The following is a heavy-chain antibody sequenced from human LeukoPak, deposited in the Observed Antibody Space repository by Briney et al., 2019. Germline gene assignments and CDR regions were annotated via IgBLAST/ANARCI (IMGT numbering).Heavy chain of an antibody. Sequence: PSETLSLTCAAYGGSLSAYYWTWIRQPPGKGLEWIGEINHGGSTNYNPSLKSRVTISVDTSKNQFSLKLSSVTAADTAVYYCARYLDYGGNSRVFQHWGQGTLVTVSS. J-gene: IGHJ1*01. CDR1: GGSLSAYY. V-gene: IGHV4-34*01. CDR2: INHGGST. CDR3: ARYLDYGGNSRVFQH. D-gene: IGHD4-23*01.